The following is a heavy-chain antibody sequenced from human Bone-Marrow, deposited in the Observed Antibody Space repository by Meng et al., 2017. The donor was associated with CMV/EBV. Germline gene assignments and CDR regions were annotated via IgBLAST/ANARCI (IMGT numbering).Heavy chain of an antibody. CDR3: ARTDCSSTSCYHNYYYGMDV. CDR1: GYSFTSYW. Sequence: GESLKISCKGSGYSFTSYWIGWVRQMPGKGLEWMGIIYPGDSDTRYSPSFQGQVTISADKSISTAYLQWSSLKASDTAMYYCARTDCSSTSCYHNYYYGMDVWGQGTTVTAS. V-gene: IGHV5-51*01. D-gene: IGHD2-2*01. CDR2: IYPGDSDT. J-gene: IGHJ6*02.